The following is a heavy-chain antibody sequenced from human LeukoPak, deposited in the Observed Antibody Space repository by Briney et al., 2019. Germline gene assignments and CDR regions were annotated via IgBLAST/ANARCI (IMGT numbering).Heavy chain of an antibody. CDR3: AKESPKLRYFDWRTYYFDY. CDR1: GFTFSSYA. Sequence: GGSLRLSCAASGFTFSSYAMHWVRQAPGKGLEWVAVISYDGSNKYYADSVKGRFTISRDNSKNTLYLQMNSLRAEDTAVYYCAKESPKLRYFDWRTYYFDYWGQGTLVTVSS. J-gene: IGHJ4*02. CDR2: ISYDGSNK. V-gene: IGHV3-30-3*01. D-gene: IGHD3-9*01.